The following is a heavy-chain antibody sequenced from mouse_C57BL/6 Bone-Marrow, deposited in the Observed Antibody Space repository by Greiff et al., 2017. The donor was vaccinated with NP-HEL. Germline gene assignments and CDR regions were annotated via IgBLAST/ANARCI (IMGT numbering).Heavy chain of an antibody. V-gene: IGHV1-59*01. D-gene: IGHD2-14*01. Sequence: QVQLQQPGAELVRPGTSVKLSCKASGYTFTSYWMHWVKQRPGQGLEWIGVIDPSDSYTNYNQKFKGKATLTVDTSSSTDYMQLSSLTSEDSAVYYCARRNSIGTAWFAYWGQGTLVTVSA. CDR2: IDPSDSYT. J-gene: IGHJ3*01. CDR1: GYTFTSYW. CDR3: ARRNSIGTAWFAY.